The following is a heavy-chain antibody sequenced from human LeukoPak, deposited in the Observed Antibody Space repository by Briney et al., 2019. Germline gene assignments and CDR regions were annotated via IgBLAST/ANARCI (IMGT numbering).Heavy chain of an antibody. CDR1: GFTFSSYS. Sequence: GGSLRLSCAASGFTFSSYSMNWVRQAPGKGLEWVSYISTSSSTIYYADSVKGRFTISRDNSKNTLYLQMNSLRAEDTAVYYCARDRITMVRGVSSYYYGMDVWGQGTTVTVSS. J-gene: IGHJ6*02. CDR2: ISTSSSTI. D-gene: IGHD3-10*01. CDR3: ARDRITMVRGVSSYYYGMDV. V-gene: IGHV3-48*01.